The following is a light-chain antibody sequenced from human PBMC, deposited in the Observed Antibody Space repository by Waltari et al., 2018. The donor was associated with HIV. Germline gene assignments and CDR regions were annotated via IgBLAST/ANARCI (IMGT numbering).Light chain of an antibody. J-gene: IGKJ1*01. CDR3: QQYDNYLWT. Sequence: DIQMTQSPFTLSASVGDRVTITCRASQSISSWLAWYQQKPGNVPKLLIYRASTLESGVPSRFSGSVSGTEFTLTISSLQPDDFATYYCQQYDNYLWTFGQGTKVEIK. CDR1: QSISSW. CDR2: RAS. V-gene: IGKV1-5*03.